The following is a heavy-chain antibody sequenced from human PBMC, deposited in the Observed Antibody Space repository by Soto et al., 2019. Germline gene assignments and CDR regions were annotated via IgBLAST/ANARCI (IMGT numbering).Heavy chain of an antibody. CDR2: AKTKAYSYAT. J-gene: IGHJ2*01. CDR3: ASPEVTGSSRDRYFDF. D-gene: IGHD1-1*01. Sequence: EVQLVESGGGLVQPGGSLRLSCAASGFTFSDHFMDWVRQAPGKGLEWIGRAKTKAYSYATQYAASVACRITVSRDDSENSFQLRMNSLKTEDTAVYYWASPEVTGSSRDRYFDFWGRGTLVTVSS. V-gene: IGHV3-72*01. CDR1: GFTFSDHF.